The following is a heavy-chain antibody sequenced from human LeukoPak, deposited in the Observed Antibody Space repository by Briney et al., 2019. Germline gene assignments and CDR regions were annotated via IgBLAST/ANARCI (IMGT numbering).Heavy chain of an antibody. J-gene: IGHJ4*02. CDR2: ISGSGGST. D-gene: IGHD2-15*01. V-gene: IGHV3-23*01. CDR3: VRANGYCSGGSCPGY. Sequence: PGGSLRLSCAASGFTFNTYDMNWVRQAPGKGLEWVSSISGSGGSTYYADSVKGRFTISRDNSKNTLYLQMNSLRAEDTAVYYCVRANGYCSGGSCPGYWGQGTLVTVSS. CDR1: GFTFNTYD.